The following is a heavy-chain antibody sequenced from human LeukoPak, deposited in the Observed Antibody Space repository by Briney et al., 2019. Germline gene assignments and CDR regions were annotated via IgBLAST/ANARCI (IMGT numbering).Heavy chain of an antibody. V-gene: IGHV4-4*07. CDR1: GDSIATNH. J-gene: IGHJ5*02. CDR2: IRFNGNT. CDR3: ARDRGGNSWYNWYDA. Sequence: SETLSLTCTVSGDSIATNHWSWIRQPAGKGLEWISRIRFNGNTDYNPSLKSRLTTSIDTPRNQFSLELHSVTAADTAVYYCARDRGGNSWYNWYDAWGQGTLVTVSS. D-gene: IGHD2/OR15-2a*01.